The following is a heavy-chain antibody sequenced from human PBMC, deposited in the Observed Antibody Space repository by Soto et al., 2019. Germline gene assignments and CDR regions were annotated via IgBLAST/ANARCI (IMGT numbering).Heavy chain of an antibody. CDR3: TRPVGFYSGTYIDY. CDR2: IRSKANSYAT. J-gene: IGHJ4*02. Sequence: EVQLVESGGGLVQPGGSLKLSCAASGFTFSGSAMHWVRQASGKGLEWVGRIRSKANSYATAYAASVEGRFTISRDDAKNTAYLQMNSLKIEDTAVYYCTRPVGFYSGTYIDYWGQGTLVTVSS. V-gene: IGHV3-73*02. D-gene: IGHD1-26*01. CDR1: GFTFSGSA.